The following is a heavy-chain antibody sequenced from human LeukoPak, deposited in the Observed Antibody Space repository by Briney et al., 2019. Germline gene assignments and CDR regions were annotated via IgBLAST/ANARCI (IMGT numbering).Heavy chain of an antibody. CDR1: VFTFSSYG. Sequence: GGSLRLSCAASVFTFSSYGMSWVRQTPGKGLEWVSFISGSGGSTYYADSVKGRFTMSRDTSKNTLYLEMNSLRDDDTAAYYCAKGRGSTSIYEYWGQGTLVTVSS. V-gene: IGHV3-23*01. CDR2: ISGSGGST. CDR3: AKGRGSTSIYEY. D-gene: IGHD2-2*01. J-gene: IGHJ4*02.